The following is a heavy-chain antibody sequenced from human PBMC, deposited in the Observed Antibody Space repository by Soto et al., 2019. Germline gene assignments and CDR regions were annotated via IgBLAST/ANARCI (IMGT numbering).Heavy chain of an antibody. CDR2: ISYDGSNK. J-gene: IGHJ3*02. V-gene: IGHV3-30*18. CDR1: GFTFSSYG. D-gene: IGHD6-6*01. Sequence: QVQLVESGGGVVQPGRSLRLSCAASGFTFSSYGMHWVRQAPGKGLEWVAVISYDGSNKYYADSVKGRFTISRDNSKNTLYLQMNSLRAEDTAVYYCAKDSSSSDAFDIWGQGPMVTVSS. CDR3: AKDSSSSDAFDI.